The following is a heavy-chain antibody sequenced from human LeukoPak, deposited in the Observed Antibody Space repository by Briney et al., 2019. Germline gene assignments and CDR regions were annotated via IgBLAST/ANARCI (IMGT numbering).Heavy chain of an antibody. J-gene: IGHJ5*02. CDR1: GGSFSGYY. V-gene: IGHV4-34*01. D-gene: IGHD6-13*01. CDR2: INHSGNT. Sequence: SETLSLTCAVYGGSFSGYYWSWIRQPPGKGLEWIGEINHSGNTNYNPSLKSRVTMSIDTSKNHFSVNLSSVTAADTAVYFCARGRSSLDPWGQGTLVTVSS. CDR3: ARGRSSLDP.